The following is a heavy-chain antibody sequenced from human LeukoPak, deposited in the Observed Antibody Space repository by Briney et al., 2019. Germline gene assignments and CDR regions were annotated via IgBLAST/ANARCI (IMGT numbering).Heavy chain of an antibody. D-gene: IGHD6-25*01. CDR2: IYTSGST. CDR1: GGSISSDY. V-gene: IGHV4-4*07. CDR3: ARDGSGDYFYMDV. Sequence: SQTLSLTCTVSGGSISSDYGSWIRQPARKGREGIGRIYTSGSTNYNPSLKSRVTMSVDTSKNQFSLKLSSVTAADTAVYYCARDGSGDYFYMDVWGKGTTVTVSS. J-gene: IGHJ6*03.